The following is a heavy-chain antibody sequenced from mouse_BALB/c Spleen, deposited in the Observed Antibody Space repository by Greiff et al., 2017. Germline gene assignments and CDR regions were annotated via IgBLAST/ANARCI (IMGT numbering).Heavy chain of an antibody. V-gene: IGHV1-12*01. CDR1: GYTFTSYN. D-gene: IGHD2-4*01. CDR2: IYPGNGDT. J-gene: IGHJ2*01. Sequence: QVQLQQPGAELVKPGASVKMSCKASGYTFTSYNMHWVKQTPGQGLEWIGAIYPGNGDTSYNQKFKGKATLTADKSSSTAYMQLSSLTSEDSAVYYCARMGLHYFDYWGQGTTLTVSS. CDR3: ARMGLHYFDY.